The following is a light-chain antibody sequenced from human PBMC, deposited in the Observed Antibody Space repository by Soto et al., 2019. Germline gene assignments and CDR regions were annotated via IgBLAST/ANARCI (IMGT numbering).Light chain of an antibody. Sequence: QSALTQPASVSGSPRQSITISCTGTSSDVGSYNLVSWYQQHPGKAPKLIIYEVSKRPSGVSNRFSGSKSGNTASLTISGLQAEDEADYYCCSYAGSSTVFGTGTKVTVL. J-gene: IGLJ1*01. CDR1: SSDVGSYNL. CDR2: EVS. CDR3: CSYAGSSTV. V-gene: IGLV2-23*02.